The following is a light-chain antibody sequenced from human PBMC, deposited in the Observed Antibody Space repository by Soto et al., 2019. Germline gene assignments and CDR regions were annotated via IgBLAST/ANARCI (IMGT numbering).Light chain of an antibody. Sequence: EIVLTQSPATLSVSPGETATVSCRASQSISKYLAWYQQKPDQTPRLLIYNASNRAAGIPARFSGSGSGTDFTLTIARLEPEDFAVYYCQQRTNWPPKLTFGGGTRVE. V-gene: IGKV3-11*01. CDR3: QQRTNWPPKLT. J-gene: IGKJ4*01. CDR2: NAS. CDR1: QSISKY.